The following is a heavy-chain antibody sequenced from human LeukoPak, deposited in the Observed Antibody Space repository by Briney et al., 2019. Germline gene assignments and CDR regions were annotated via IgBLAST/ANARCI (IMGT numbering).Heavy chain of an antibody. Sequence: ASVKVSCKASGYTFTNYGISWVRQAPGQGLEWMGWISAYNGNTNYAQKLQGRVTMTTDTSTSTAYMELRSLRSDDTAVYYCARAVINYDILTGYGYWGQGTLVTVSS. CDR1: GYTFTNYG. CDR2: ISAYNGNT. D-gene: IGHD3-9*01. J-gene: IGHJ4*02. CDR3: ARAVINYDILTGYGY. V-gene: IGHV1-18*01.